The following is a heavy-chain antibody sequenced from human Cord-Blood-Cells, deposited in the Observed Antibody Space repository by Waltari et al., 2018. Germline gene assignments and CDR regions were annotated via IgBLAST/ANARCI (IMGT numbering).Heavy chain of an antibody. CDR3: ARDRRDFWSGYCYFDY. CDR2: INPNSGGT. CDR1: GYTFTGYY. J-gene: IGHJ4*02. D-gene: IGHD3-3*01. V-gene: IGHV1-2*04. Sequence: QVQLVQSGAEVTKPGASVKVSCKASGYTFTGYYMHWVRQAPGQGLEWMGWINPNSGGTNYAQKFQGWVTMTRDTSISTAYMELSRLRSDDTAVYYCARDRRDFWSGYCYFDYWGQGTLVTVSS.